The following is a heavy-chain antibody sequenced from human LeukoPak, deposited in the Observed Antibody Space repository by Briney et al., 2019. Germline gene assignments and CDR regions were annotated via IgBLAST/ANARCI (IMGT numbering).Heavy chain of an antibody. V-gene: IGHV3-30-3*01. Sequence: GRSLRLSCAASGFTFSGYAMHWVRQAPGKGLEWVAVISYDGSNKYYADSVKGRFTISRDNSKNTLYLQMNSLRAEDTAVYYCARTPLSDYYDSSAEDYWGQGTLVTVSS. CDR2: ISYDGSNK. CDR1: GFTFSGYA. D-gene: IGHD3-22*01. CDR3: ARTPLSDYYDSSAEDY. J-gene: IGHJ4*02.